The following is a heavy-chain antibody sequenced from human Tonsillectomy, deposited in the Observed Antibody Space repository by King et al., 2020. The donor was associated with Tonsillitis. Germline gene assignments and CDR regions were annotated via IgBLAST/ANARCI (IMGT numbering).Heavy chain of an antibody. CDR1: GFTFSNAW. D-gene: IGHD2-8*02. Sequence: QLVQSGGGLVKPGGSLRLSCAASGFTFSNAWMNWVRQAPGKGLEWVGRIKSKTDGETTDYAAPVKDRFTISRDDSINSLDLQLNSLKTEDTAVYYCTTHGPSDRWGTRDSYMAVWGNGTTVIVSS. V-gene: IGHV3-15*07. J-gene: IGHJ6*03. CDR3: TTHGPSDRWGTRDSYMAV. CDR2: IKSKTDGETT.